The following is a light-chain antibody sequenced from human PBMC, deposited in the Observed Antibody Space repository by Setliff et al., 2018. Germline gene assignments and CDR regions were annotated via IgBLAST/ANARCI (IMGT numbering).Light chain of an antibody. CDR1: SSNIGSNY. CDR3: AAWDDSLSGLV. J-gene: IGLJ1*01. CDR2: RNN. V-gene: IGLV1-47*01. Sequence: QSALAQPPSASGTPGQRVTISCSGSSSNIGSNYVYWYQQLPGTAPKLLIYRNNQRPPGVPDRFSGSKSGTSASLAISGLRSEDEADYYCAAWDDSLSGLVFGTGTKVTVL.